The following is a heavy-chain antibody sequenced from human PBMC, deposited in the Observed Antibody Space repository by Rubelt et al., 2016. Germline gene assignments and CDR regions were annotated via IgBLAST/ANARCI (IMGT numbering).Heavy chain of an antibody. CDR1: GFTVSSNY. CDR2: SYSGGST. D-gene: IGHD7-27*01. Sequence: EVQLVESGGGLVQPGGSLRLSCAASGFTVSSNYMSWVRQAPGKGLEWVSVSYSGGSTYYADSVKGRFTISRGNSKNKLYLQMNSVRAEDTAVYYCARNWGFDYWGQGTLVTVSS. CDR3: ARNWGFDY. J-gene: IGHJ4*02. V-gene: IGHV3-66*01.